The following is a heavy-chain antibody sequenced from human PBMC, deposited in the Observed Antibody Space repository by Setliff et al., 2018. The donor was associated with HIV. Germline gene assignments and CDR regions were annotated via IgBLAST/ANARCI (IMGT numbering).Heavy chain of an antibody. CDR3: ARSGSSSPYYFDY. D-gene: IGHD6-6*01. CDR2: IYYSGSP. CDR1: GGSINNDIYF. J-gene: IGHJ4*02. V-gene: IGHV4-31*03. Sequence: SETLSLTCTVSGGSINNDIYFWSWIRQYPGKGLEWIGYIYYSGSPYYNPSLKSRITISVDTSKNQFSLRLSSVTAADTAVYYCARSGSSSPYYFDYWGQGTLVTVSS.